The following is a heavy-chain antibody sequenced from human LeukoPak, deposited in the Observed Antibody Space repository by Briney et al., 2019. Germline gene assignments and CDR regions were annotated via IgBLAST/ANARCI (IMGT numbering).Heavy chain of an antibody. J-gene: IGHJ4*02. CDR2: IWYDGSNK. CDR1: GFTFSSYG. D-gene: IGHD2-2*01. V-gene: IGHV3-33*01. Sequence: PGGSLRLSCAASGFTFSSYGMHWVRQAPGKGLEWVAVIWYDGSNKYYADSVKGRFTISRDNSKNTLYLQMNSLRAEDTAVYYCEGDGVPAAVGYYFDYWGQGTLVTVSS. CDR3: EGDGVPAAVGYYFDY.